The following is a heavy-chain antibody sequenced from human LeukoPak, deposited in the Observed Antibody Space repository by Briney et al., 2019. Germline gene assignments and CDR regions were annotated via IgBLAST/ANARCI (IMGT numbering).Heavy chain of an antibody. J-gene: IGHJ4*02. D-gene: IGHD2-2*01. CDR3: ARRAYCSSTSCYSVPTFDY. V-gene: IGHV4-38-2*02. CDR2: MYHSGST. CDR1: GYSISSAYY. Sequence: SETLSLTCSVSGYSISSAYYWGWIRQPPGKGLEWIGTMYHSGSTNYNPSLKSRVTISVDTSKNQFSLKLSSVTAADTAVYYCARRAYCSSTSCYSVPTFDYWGQGTLVTVSS.